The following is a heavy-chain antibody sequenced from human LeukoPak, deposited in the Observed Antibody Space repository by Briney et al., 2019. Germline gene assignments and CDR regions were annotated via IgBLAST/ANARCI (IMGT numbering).Heavy chain of an antibody. V-gene: IGHV4-34*01. CDR1: GESFSGYY. D-gene: IGHD5-18*01. Sequence: SETLSLTCAVYGESFSGYYWSWIRQPPGKGLEWIGEINHSGSTNYNPSLKSRVTISVDTSKNQFSLKLSSVTAADTAVYYCARSRQVGTAMVVSRYDYWGQGTLVTVSS. CDR3: ARSRQVGTAMVVSRYDY. J-gene: IGHJ4*02. CDR2: INHSGST.